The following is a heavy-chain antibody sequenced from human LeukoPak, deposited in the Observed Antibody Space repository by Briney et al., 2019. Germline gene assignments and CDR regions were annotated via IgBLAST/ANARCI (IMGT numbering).Heavy chain of an antibody. CDR3: ARREDGSGSFRFDY. V-gene: IGHV4-34*01. CDR2: INHSGST. Sequence: SETLSLTCAVYGGSFSGYYWSWIRQPPGKGLEWIGEINHSGSTNYNPSLKSRVTISEDTSKNQFSLKLSSVAAADTAVYYCARREDGSGSFRFDYWGQGTLVTVSS. J-gene: IGHJ4*02. D-gene: IGHD3-10*01. CDR1: GGSFSGYY.